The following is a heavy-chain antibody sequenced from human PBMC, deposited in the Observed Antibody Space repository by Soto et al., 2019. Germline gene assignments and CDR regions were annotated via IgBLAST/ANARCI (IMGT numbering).Heavy chain of an antibody. CDR1: GGSIRSSTYY. Sequence: SETLSLTCTVSGGSIRSSTYYWTWIRQHPGKGLEWIGYIYYSGSTHYNPSLKSRVTMSVDTSKNQFSLKLSSVTAADTAVYYCARDPLNPNIVVVVPAHTYYFDYWGQGTLVTVSS. CDR3: ARDPLNPNIVVVVPAHTYYFDY. CDR2: IYYSGST. V-gene: IGHV4-31*03. J-gene: IGHJ4*02. D-gene: IGHD2-2*01.